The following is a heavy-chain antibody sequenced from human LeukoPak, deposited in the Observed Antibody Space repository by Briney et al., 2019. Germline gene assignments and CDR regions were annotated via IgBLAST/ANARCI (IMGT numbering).Heavy chain of an antibody. V-gene: IGHV3-23*01. CDR1: GFTFSSYG. CDR2: ISGSGGST. Sequence: GGTLRLSCAASGFTFSSYGMSWVRQAPGKGLEWVSAISGSGGSTYYADSVKGRFTISRDNSKNTLYLQMNSLRAEDTAVYYCARRAGAYSHPYDYWGQGTLVAVSS. J-gene: IGHJ4*02. D-gene: IGHD4/OR15-4a*01. CDR3: ARRAGAYSHPYDY.